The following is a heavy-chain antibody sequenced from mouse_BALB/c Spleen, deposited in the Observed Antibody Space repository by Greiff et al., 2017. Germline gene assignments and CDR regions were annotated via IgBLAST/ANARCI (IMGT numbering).Heavy chain of an antibody. CDR1: GFDFSRYW. D-gene: IGHD2-1*01. J-gene: IGHJ3*01. Sequence: EASGFDFSRYWMSWVRQAPGKGLEWIGEINPDSSTINYTPSLKDKFIISRDNAKNTLYLQMSKVRSEDTALYYCARPDGNYPAWFAYWGQGTLVTVSA. V-gene: IGHV4-1*02. CDR2: INPDSSTI. CDR3: ARPDGNYPAWFAY.